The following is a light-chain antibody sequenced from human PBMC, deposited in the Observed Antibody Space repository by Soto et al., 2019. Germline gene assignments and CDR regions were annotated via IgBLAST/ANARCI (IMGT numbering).Light chain of an antibody. CDR1: QIVSGC. CDR2: DAS. Sequence: IVLTQSPSTLSLSPGEVSTLCCRASQIVSGCLAWYQQKPGQAPRLLIFDASNRATGIPARFSGSGSGTDFTLTISSLEPEDFAIYYCQQRCNWPPVTFGGGTKVDIK. V-gene: IGKV3-11*01. CDR3: QQRCNWPPVT. J-gene: IGKJ4*01.